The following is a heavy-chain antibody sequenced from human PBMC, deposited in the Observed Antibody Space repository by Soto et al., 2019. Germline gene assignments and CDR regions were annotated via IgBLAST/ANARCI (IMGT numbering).Heavy chain of an antibody. Sequence: GGSLRLSCAASGFTFSAYSMSWFRQAPGKGLEWVSSITSRSDYIYYADSLKGRFTISRDNAKNSLYLQMHSLRAEDTAFYYCARVDGYTYPNDYWGQGTLVTVSS. J-gene: IGHJ4*02. D-gene: IGHD5-12*01. CDR2: ITSRSDYI. V-gene: IGHV3-21*01. CDR1: GFTFSAYS. CDR3: ARVDGYTYPNDY.